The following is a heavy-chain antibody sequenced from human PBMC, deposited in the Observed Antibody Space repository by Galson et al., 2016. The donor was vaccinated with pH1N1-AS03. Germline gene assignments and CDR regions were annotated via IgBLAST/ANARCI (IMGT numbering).Heavy chain of an antibody. D-gene: IGHD3-10*01. CDR3: ARGAMVRGSITPFDY. Sequence: QSGAEVKKPGASVRVSCKTSGYTFYTYYLHWVRQAPGQGLEWMGIINPSGGTTSYAQKFQGRLSMTRDRSTNTLYMELSSLKSDDTAVYYCARGAMVRGSITPFDYWAREPWSPSPQ. CDR1: GYTFYTYY. V-gene: IGHV1-46*02. CDR2: INPSGGTT. J-gene: IGHJ4*02.